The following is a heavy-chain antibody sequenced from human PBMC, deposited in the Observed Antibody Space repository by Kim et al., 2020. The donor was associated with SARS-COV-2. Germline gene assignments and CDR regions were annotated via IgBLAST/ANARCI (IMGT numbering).Heavy chain of an antibody. V-gene: IGHV4-34*01. D-gene: IGHD3-3*01. J-gene: IGHJ6*02. CDR3: ARGPYYDFWSGYEYYYYGMDV. Sequence: SETLSLTCAVYGGSFSGYYWSWIRQPPGKGLEWIGEINHSGSTNYNPSLKSRVTISVDTSKNQFSLKLSSVTAADTAVYYCARGPYYDFWSGYEYYYYGMDVWGQGTTVTVSS. CDR1: GGSFSGYY. CDR2: INHSGST.